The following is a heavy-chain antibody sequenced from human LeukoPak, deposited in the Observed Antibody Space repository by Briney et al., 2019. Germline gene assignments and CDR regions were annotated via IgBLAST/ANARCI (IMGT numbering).Heavy chain of an antibody. J-gene: IGHJ4*02. V-gene: IGHV4-39*01. Sequence: PSETLSLTCTVSGGSISSSSYYWGWIRQPPGKGLEWIGSIYYSRSTYYNPSLKSRVTISVDTSKNQFSLKLSSVTAADTAVYYCVTGIRGFDYWGQGTLVTVSS. CDR1: GGSISSSSYY. D-gene: IGHD2-21*01. CDR3: VTGIRGFDY. CDR2: IYYSRST.